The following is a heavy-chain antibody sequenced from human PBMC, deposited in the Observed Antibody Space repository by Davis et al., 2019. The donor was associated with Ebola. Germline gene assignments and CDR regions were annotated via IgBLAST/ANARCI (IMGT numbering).Heavy chain of an antibody. CDR1: GDSVAGGTGG. V-gene: IGHV6-1*01. CDR2: TYYSSKWYT. J-gene: IGHJ6*04. CDR3: ARGWLRSGLDV. Sequence: HSQTPSPTCSIPGDSVAGGTGGWNWIRQSPSRGLEWLGRTYYSSKWYTGYAESVKSRINISPDTAKNQFSLHLNSVTPEDTAVYYCARGWLRSGLDVWGKGAAVIVSS. D-gene: IGHD5-12*01.